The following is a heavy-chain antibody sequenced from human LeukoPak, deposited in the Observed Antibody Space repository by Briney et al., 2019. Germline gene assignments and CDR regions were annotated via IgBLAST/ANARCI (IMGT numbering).Heavy chain of an antibody. J-gene: IGHJ4*02. CDR2: IYSGGST. CDR3: ARADYYDSSGYFQYYFDY. CDR1: GFTFSSYT. V-gene: IGHV3-53*01. D-gene: IGHD3-22*01. Sequence: GGSLRLSCAASGFTFSSYTMSWVRQAPGKGLEWVSVIYSGGSTYYADSVKGRFTISRDNSKNTLYLQMNSLRAEDTAVYYCARADYYDSSGYFQYYFDYWGQGTLVTVSS.